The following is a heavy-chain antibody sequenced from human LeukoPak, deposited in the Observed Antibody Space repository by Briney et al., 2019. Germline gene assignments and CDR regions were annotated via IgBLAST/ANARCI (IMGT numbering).Heavy chain of an antibody. J-gene: IGHJ4*02. Sequence: GRSLRLSCAASGFTFDDYAMHWVRQAPGKGLEWVSGISWNSGSIGYADSVKGRFTISRDNSKNTLYLQMNSLRAEDTAVYYCAKEGIVATISYFDYWGQGTLVTVSS. CDR1: GFTFDDYA. V-gene: IGHV3-9*01. CDR3: AKEGIVATISYFDY. D-gene: IGHD5-12*01. CDR2: ISWNSGSI.